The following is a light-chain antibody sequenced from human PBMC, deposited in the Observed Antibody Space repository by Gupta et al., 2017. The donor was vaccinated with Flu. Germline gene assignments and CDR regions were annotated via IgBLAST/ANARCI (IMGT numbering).Light chain of an antibody. CDR3: LQSYTTALT. CDR1: QNIKNF. Sequence: DIQMTQSPSSLSASVGDRVMITCRASQNIKNFLKWLQQKPGKAPKVLIYSASNLQSGVPSRFCGSGSGTDFTLTISNLQPEDFATYYCLQSYTTALTFGGGTTVEI. J-gene: IGKJ4*01. V-gene: IGKV1-39*01. CDR2: SAS.